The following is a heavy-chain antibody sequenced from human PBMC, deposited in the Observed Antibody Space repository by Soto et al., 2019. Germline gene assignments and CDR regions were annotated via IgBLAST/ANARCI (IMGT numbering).Heavy chain of an antibody. CDR2: TYYRSKWYH. D-gene: IGHD2-8*01. CDR3: ARLIGDSWLDS. V-gene: IGHV6-1*01. CDR1: GESVSTNSAT. Sequence: QVQLQQSGPGLVKPSQTLSLTCAISGESVSTNSATWDWIRQSPSRGLEWLGRTYYRSKWYHDSAVSLKGRVTINADTPHNPLSPQLNSVTPDDTAVYYCARLIGDSWLDSWGQGTLVTVSS. J-gene: IGHJ5*01.